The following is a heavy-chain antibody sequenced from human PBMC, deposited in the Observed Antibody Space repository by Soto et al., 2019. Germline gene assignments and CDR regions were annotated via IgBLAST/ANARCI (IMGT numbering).Heavy chain of an antibody. J-gene: IGHJ4*02. CDR3: AAGEGTTVTTGSFDY. D-gene: IGHD4-17*01. CDR1: GYTFTSYG. Sequence: QVQLVQSGAEVKKPGASVKVSCKASGYTFTSYGISWVRQAPAQGLEWMGWISAYNGNTNYAQKLQGRVTMTTDTSTSTAYMELRSLRSDDAAVDYCAAGEGTTVTTGSFDYWGQGTLVTVSS. CDR2: ISAYNGNT. V-gene: IGHV1-18*01.